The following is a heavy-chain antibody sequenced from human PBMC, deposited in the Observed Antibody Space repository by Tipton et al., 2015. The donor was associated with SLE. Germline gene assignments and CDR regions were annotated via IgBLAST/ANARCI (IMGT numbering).Heavy chain of an antibody. J-gene: IGHJ6*02. V-gene: IGHV4-34*01. CDR3: ARTWDYDFWSGYYMRYYYYGMDV. D-gene: IGHD3-3*01. CDR2: INHSGTT. Sequence: TLSLTCAVYGGSFSGYFWSWIRQLPDKGLEWIGEINHSGTTNYNPSLKSRVTISVDTSKNQFSLKLSSVTAADTAVYYCARTWDYDFWSGYYMRYYYYGMDVWGQGTTVTVSS. CDR1: GGSFSGYF.